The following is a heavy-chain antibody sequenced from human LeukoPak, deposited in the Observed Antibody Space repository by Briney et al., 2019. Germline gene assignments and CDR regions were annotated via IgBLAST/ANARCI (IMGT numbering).Heavy chain of an antibody. J-gene: IGHJ3*02. CDR2: IYTSGST. D-gene: IGHD6-19*01. V-gene: IGHV4-61*02. CDR1: GYSISSGYY. Sequence: PSETLSLTCTVSGYSISSGYYWSWIRQPAGKGLEWIGRIYTSGSTNYNPSLKSRVTISVDTSKNQFSLKLSSVTAADTAVYYCARGHLYSSGWYLGYDAFDIWGQGTMVTVSS. CDR3: ARGHLYSSGWYLGYDAFDI.